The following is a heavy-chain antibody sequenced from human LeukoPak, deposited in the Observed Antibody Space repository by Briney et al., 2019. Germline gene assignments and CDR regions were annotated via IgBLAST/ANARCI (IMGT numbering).Heavy chain of an antibody. V-gene: IGHV4-39*07. CDR1: GGSISSSRYY. CDR2: IYYSGST. CDR3: ARTSSGWFDY. Sequence: SETLSLTCTVSGGSISSSRYYWGWIRQPPGKGLEWIGNIYYSGSTYYNLSLKNRVTISLDTSKNQFSLKLSSVTAADTAAYYCARTSSGWFDYWGQGTLVTVSS. D-gene: IGHD6-19*01. J-gene: IGHJ4*02.